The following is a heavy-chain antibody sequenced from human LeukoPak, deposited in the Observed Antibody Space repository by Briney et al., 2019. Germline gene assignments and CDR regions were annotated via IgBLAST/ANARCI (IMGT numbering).Heavy chain of an antibody. CDR3: ASHYDYVPNFDY. V-gene: IGHV3-66*02. J-gene: IGHJ4*02. D-gene: IGHD3-16*01. CDR1: GFTLSCNY. CDR2: IYSGGGT. Sequence: GSLRLSLAASGFTLSCNYMGWVPPASGKGVEWVSVIYSGGGTNYADSVKGRFTISRDHSKNTLYLQMNSLRAEDTAVYYCASHYDYVPNFDYWGQGTLVTVSS.